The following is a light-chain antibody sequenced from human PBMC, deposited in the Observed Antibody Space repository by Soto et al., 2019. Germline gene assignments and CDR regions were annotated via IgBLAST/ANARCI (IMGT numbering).Light chain of an antibody. CDR3: QQYGSSPRT. V-gene: IGKV3-20*01. Sequence: IVLPTSPGTLSLSPGERATLSCRASQSVSSSYLAWYQQKPGQAPRLLIYGASSRATGIPDRFSGSGSGTDFTLTISRLEPEDFAVYYCQQYGSSPRTFGQGTLLEIK. CDR2: GAS. J-gene: IGKJ5*01. CDR1: QSVSSSY.